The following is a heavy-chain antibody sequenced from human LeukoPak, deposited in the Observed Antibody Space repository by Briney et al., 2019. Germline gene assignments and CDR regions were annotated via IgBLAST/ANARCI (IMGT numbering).Heavy chain of an antibody. V-gene: IGHV4-34*01. Sequence: SETLSLTCAVYGGSFSGYYWSWIRQPPGKGLEWIGEINHSGSTYYNPSLKSRVTISVDTSKNQFSLKLSSVTAADTAVYYCAREHSSSCYYFDYWGQGTLVTVSS. CDR3: AREHSSSCYYFDY. J-gene: IGHJ4*02. CDR2: INHSGST. CDR1: GGSFSGYY. D-gene: IGHD6-6*01.